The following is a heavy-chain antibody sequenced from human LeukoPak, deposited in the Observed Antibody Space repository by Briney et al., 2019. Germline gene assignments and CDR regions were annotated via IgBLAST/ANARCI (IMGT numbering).Heavy chain of an antibody. V-gene: IGHV3-23*01. CDR3: AKVNGGSGWGAY. D-gene: IGHD6-19*01. CDR1: GFTFSNSA. CDR2: ISGSGGST. J-gene: IGHJ4*02. Sequence: GGSLRLSCAASGFTFSNSAMSWVRQAPGKGLEWVSAISGSGGSTYYADSVKGRFTISRDNSKNTLYLQMNSLRAEDTAVYYCAKVNGGSGWGAYWGQGTLVTVSS.